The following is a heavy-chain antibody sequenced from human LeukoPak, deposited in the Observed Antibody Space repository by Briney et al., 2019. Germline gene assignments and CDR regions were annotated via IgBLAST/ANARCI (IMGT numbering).Heavy chain of an antibody. V-gene: IGHV3-53*01. Sequence: GGSLRLPCAASGFTVSSNYMSWVRQAPGKGLEWVSVIYSGGSTYYADSVKGRFTISRDNSKNTLYLQMNSLRAEDTAVYYCARVWAAAQGGPWFDPWGQGTLVTVSS. CDR3: ARVWAAAQGGPWFDP. CDR1: GFTVSSNY. CDR2: IYSGGST. J-gene: IGHJ5*02. D-gene: IGHD6-13*01.